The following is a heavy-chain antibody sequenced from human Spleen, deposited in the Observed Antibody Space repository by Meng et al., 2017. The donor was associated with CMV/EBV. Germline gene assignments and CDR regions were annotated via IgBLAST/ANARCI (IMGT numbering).Heavy chain of an antibody. J-gene: IGHJ4*02. V-gene: IGHV4-34*01. CDR3: SRVPRYPLRKMGYFDS. CDR2: INHSGST. CDR1: GGSFSGYY. D-gene: IGHD2-2*01. Sequence: SETLSLTCAVYGGSFSGYYWSWIRQPPGKGLEWIGEINHSGSTNYNPSLKSRVTISVDTSKNQFSLKLSSVTAADTAVYFCSRVPRYPLRKMGYFDSWGQGTVVTVSS.